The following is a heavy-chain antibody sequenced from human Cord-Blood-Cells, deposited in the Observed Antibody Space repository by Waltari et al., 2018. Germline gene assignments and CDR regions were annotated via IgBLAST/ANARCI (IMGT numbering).Heavy chain of an antibody. CDR3: ARGGGAARDDAFDI. J-gene: IGHJ3*02. V-gene: IGHV4-34*01. Sequence: QVQLQQRGAGLLKPSETLSLTRAVYGGSFSGYYCSWIRQPPGKGLEWIGEINHSGSTNYNPSLKSRVTISVDTSKNQFSLKLSSVTAADTAVYYCARGGGAARDDAFDIWGQGTMVTVSS. D-gene: IGHD6-6*01. CDR1: GGSFSGYY. CDR2: INHSGST.